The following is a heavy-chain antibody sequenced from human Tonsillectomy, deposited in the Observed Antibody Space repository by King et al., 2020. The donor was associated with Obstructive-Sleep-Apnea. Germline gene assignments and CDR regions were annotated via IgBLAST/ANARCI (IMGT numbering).Heavy chain of an antibody. V-gene: IGHV4-59*01. D-gene: IGHD3/OR15-3a*01. CDR2: IYYSGST. CDR1: GGSISSYY. J-gene: IGHJ4*02. Sequence: QLQESGPGLVKPSETLSLTCTVSGGSISSYYWSWIRQPPGKGLEWIGYIYYSGSTNYNPSLKSRVTISVDTSKNQFSLKLSSVTAADTAVYYCASGLFDYWGQGTLVTVSS. CDR3: ASGLFDY.